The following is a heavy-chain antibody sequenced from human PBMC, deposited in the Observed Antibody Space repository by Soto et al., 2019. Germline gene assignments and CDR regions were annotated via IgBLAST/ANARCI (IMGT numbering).Heavy chain of an antibody. Sequence: GGSLRLSCAASGFTFSSYAMSWVRQAPGKGLEWVSAISGSGGSTYYADSVKGRFTISRDNSKNTLYLQMNSLRAEDTAVYYCAKKEATMTTDGSYFDYWGQGTLVTVSS. D-gene: IGHD4-17*01. V-gene: IGHV3-23*01. J-gene: IGHJ4*02. CDR3: AKKEATMTTDGSYFDY. CDR1: GFTFSSYA. CDR2: ISGSGGST.